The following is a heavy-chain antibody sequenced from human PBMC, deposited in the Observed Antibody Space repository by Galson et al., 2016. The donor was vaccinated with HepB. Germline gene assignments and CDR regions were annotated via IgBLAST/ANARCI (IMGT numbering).Heavy chain of an antibody. CDR2: INPSADST. V-gene: IGHV1-46*01. J-gene: IGHJ6*02. CDR1: GYTFTSYF. Sequence: SVKVSCKASGYTFTSYFIHWVRQAPGQGLQWMGTINPSADSTTYAHNFQGRVTISADKSTTTTYMELSSLRSEDTAVYYCARSKGYYYYAMDVWGQGTTVTVSS. CDR3: ARSKGYYYYAMDV.